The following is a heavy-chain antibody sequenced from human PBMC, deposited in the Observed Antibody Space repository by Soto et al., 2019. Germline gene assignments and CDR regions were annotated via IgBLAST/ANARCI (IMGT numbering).Heavy chain of an antibody. Sequence: EVQVVESGGDLVQPGRSLRLSCAASGFSFYAYAMHWVRQVPGKGLEWVSGINSDGHIIGYVDSVKGRFTISRDNAKNSLYLQLSSLRPEDTALYCCAKENDAFGDGNMDVWGKGTTVTVSS. D-gene: IGHD3-10*01. CDR2: INSDGHII. V-gene: IGHV3-9*01. CDR3: AKENDAFGDGNMDV. CDR1: GFSFYAYA. J-gene: IGHJ6*03.